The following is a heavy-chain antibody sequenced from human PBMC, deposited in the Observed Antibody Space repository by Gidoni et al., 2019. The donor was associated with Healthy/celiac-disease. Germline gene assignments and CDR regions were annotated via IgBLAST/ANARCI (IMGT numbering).Heavy chain of an antibody. CDR1: GGSFSGYY. CDR2: INHSGST. V-gene: IGHV4-34*01. CDR3: ARGGPGIAVAGTLGWFDP. J-gene: IGHJ5*02. D-gene: IGHD6-19*01. Sequence: QVQLQQWGAGLVKPSETLSLTCAVYGGSFSGYYWSWIRQPPGKGLERIGEINHSGSTNSNPALKSRVTISVDTSKNQFSLKLSSVTAADTAVYYCARGGPGIAVAGTLGWFDPWGQGTLVTVSS.